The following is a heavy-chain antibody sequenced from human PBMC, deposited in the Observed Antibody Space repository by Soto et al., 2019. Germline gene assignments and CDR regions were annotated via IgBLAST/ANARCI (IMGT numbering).Heavy chain of an antibody. Sequence: ASVKVSCKASGYTFTSYGISWVRQAPGQGLEWMGWISAYNGNTNYAQKLQGRVTMTTDTSTSTAYMELRSLRSDDTAVYYCARALNRVYSSGWYDFDYGGQGTLVTVSS. V-gene: IGHV1-18*01. CDR3: ARALNRVYSSGWYDFDY. J-gene: IGHJ4*02. D-gene: IGHD6-19*01. CDR1: GYTFTSYG. CDR2: ISAYNGNT.